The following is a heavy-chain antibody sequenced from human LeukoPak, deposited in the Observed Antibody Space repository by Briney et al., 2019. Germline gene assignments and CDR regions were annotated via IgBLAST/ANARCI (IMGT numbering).Heavy chain of an antibody. CDR2: IYYSGST. CDR1: GGSISSYY. Sequence: SETLSLTCTVSGGSISSYYWSWIRQPPGKGLEWIGYIYYSGSTNYNPSLKSRVTMSVDTSKNQFSLKLSSVTAADTAVYYCARDYYDSSGYYYYFDYWGQGTLVTVSS. V-gene: IGHV4-59*12. D-gene: IGHD3-22*01. CDR3: ARDYYDSSGYYYYFDY. J-gene: IGHJ4*02.